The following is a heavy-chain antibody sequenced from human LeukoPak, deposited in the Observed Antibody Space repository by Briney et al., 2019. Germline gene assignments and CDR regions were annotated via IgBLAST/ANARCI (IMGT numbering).Heavy chain of an antibody. CDR2: IYYSGST. Sequence: PSETLSLTCTVSGGSISSSSYYWGWIRQPPGKGLEWIGSIYYSGSTYHNPSLKSRVTISIDTSKNQFSLRLSSVTAADTAVYYCARQHSSGWYVFDYWGQGSLVTVSS. CDR1: GGSISSSSYY. V-gene: IGHV4-39*07. J-gene: IGHJ4*02. CDR3: ARQHSSGWYVFDY. D-gene: IGHD6-19*01.